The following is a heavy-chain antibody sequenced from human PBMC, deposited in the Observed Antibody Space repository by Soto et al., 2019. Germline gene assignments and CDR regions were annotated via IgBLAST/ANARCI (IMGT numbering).Heavy chain of an antibody. Sequence: ASVKVSCKASGGTFSSYTISWVRQAPGQGLEWMGRIIPILGIANYAQKFQGRVTITRDTSASTAYMELSSLRSEDTAVYYCARTYGSGKFSAFDIWGQGTMVTVSS. CDR3: ARTYGSGKFSAFDI. J-gene: IGHJ3*02. V-gene: IGHV1-69*02. CDR2: IIPILGIA. CDR1: GGTFSSYT. D-gene: IGHD3-10*01.